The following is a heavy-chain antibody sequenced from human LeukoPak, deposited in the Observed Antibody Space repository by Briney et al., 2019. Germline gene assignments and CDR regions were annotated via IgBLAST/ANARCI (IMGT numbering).Heavy chain of an antibody. CDR1: AFTFPTYG. CDR2: ITESGDNT. Sequence: PGGSLRLSCAASAFTFPTYGMIWVRQAPGKGLEWVSSITESGDNTYYADSVKGRFTISRDNSKNTLYLQMNSLRAEDTAVYYCATEYYYGSGSYPYYDSSGYYAGTWGQGTLVTVSS. J-gene: IGHJ5*02. V-gene: IGHV3-23*01. CDR3: ATEYYYGSGSYPYYDSSGYYAGT. D-gene: IGHD3-10*01.